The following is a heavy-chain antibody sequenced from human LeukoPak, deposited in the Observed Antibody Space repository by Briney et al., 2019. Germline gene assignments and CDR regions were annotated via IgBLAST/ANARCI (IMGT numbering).Heavy chain of an antibody. V-gene: IGHV4-61*01. CDR2: IYYSGST. CDR1: GVSVSSGSYY. CDR3: AANEGSDLDY. J-gene: IGHJ4*02. D-gene: IGHD1-1*01. Sequence: SETLSLTCTVSGVSVSSGSYYWSWIRQPPGKGLEWIGYIYYSGSTNYNPSLKIRVTISVDTSKNQFSLKLSSVTAADTAVYYCAANEGSDLDYWGQGTLVTVSS.